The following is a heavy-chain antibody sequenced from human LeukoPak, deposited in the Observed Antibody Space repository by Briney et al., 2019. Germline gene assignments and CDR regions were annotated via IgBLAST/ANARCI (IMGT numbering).Heavy chain of an antibody. D-gene: IGHD3-10*01. CDR3: ASSGSGGYFYYYMDV. J-gene: IGHJ6*03. CDR2: ISSSTTYI. CDR1: GFTFGDYV. V-gene: IGHV3-21*01. Sequence: GGSLRLCCTASGFTFGDYVMSWVRQAPGKGLEWVSFISSSTTYIYYADSVKGRFTISRDNAKNSLYLQMNSLKVEDTAVYYCASSGSGGYFYYYMDVWGKGTTVTISS.